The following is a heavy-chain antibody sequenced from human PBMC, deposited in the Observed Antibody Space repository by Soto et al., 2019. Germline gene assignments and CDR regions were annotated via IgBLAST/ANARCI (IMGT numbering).Heavy chain of an antibody. D-gene: IGHD3-9*01. CDR1: GYSFTNYY. J-gene: IGHJ6*02. CDR2: IHPSGGST. V-gene: IGHV1-46*01. CDR3: ARERGVLRYFDWSTQPYYYYGMDV. Sequence: GASVKVSCKASGYSFTNYYMHWVRQAPGQGFEWMGIIHPSGGSTNYAQKFRGRVTMTRDTSTSTVYMELSSLRSDDTAVYYCARERGVLRYFDWSTQPYYYYGMDVWGQGTSVTVSS.